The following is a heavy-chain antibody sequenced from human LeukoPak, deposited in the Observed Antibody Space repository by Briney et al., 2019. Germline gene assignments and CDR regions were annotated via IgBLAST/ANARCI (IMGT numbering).Heavy chain of an antibody. Sequence: GGSLRLSCAPSEFNFKSYGMTWVRQAPGKGLEWVSSISGSGGSTYYADSVKGRFTISRDNSKNTLYLQMNSLRAEDTAVYYCAKCLTMSSTDYGDYDVANDYWGQGTLVTVSS. J-gene: IGHJ4*02. D-gene: IGHD4-17*01. CDR3: AKCLTMSSTDYGDYDVANDY. CDR1: EFNFKSYG. V-gene: IGHV3-23*01. CDR2: ISGSGGST.